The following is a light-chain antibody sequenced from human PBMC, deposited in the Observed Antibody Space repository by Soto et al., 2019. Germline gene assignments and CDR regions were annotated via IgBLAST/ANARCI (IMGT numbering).Light chain of an antibody. CDR3: QRDDTTFPR. Sequence: DTQMTQSPSTLSASVGDRVTITCRASQSISSWLAWYQQRPGRAPQLLIYKASTLKTGVPSRFSGGGSGTELTLSISSMQPYDFDSCDAQRDDTTFPRFGEGTKMEI. CDR2: KAS. J-gene: IGKJ4*02. CDR1: QSISSW. V-gene: IGKV1-5*03.